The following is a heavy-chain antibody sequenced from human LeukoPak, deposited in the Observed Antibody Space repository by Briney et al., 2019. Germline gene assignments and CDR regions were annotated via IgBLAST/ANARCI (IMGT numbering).Heavy chain of an antibody. CDR2: IHYSGST. CDR1: GEPIGSGPYY. Sequence: PSQTLSLTCTVSGEPIGSGPYYWSWIRQRPGKGLEWIGYIHYSGSTYYNPSLWSRISISVDTSKSQFSLNLTSMTAADTAVYYCARRYDYGDHGEHFDFWGQGALVTVSS. CDR3: ARRYDYGDHGEHFDF. D-gene: IGHD4-17*01. J-gene: IGHJ4*02. V-gene: IGHV4-31*03.